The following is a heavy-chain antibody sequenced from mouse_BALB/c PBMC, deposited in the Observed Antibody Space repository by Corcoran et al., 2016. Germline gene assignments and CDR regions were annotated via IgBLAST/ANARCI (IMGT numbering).Heavy chain of an antibody. D-gene: IGHD1-1*01. V-gene: IGHV3-6*02. CDR2: ISYDGSN. CDR1: GYSITSGYY. CDR3: ARNDYGSLYFDY. Sequence: DVQLQESGPGLVKPSQSLSLTCSVTGYSITSGYYWNWIRQFPGNKLEWMGYISYDGSNNYNPSLKNRISITRDTSKNQFFLKLNSVTTEDTATYYGARNDYGSLYFDYWGQGTTLTVSS. J-gene: IGHJ2*01.